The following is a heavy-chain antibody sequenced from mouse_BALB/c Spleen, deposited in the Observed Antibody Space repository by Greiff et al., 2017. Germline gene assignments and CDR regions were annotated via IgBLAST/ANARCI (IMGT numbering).Heavy chain of an antibody. V-gene: IGHV5-9-4*01. Sequence: EVQVVESGGGLVKPGGSLKLSCAASGFTFSSYAMSWVRQSPEKRLEWVAEISSGGSYTYYPDTVTGRFTISRDNAKNTLYLEMSSLRSEDTAMYYCARDDGGNAMDYWGQGTSVTVSS. J-gene: IGHJ4*01. CDR3: ARDDGGNAMDY. CDR2: ISSGGSYT. CDR1: GFTFSSYA. D-gene: IGHD2-3*01.